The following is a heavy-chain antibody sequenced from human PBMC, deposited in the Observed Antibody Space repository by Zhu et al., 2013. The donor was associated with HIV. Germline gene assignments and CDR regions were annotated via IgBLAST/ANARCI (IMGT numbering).Heavy chain of an antibody. V-gene: IGHV1-2*02. J-gene: IGHJ4*02. CDR1: GGTFSNYA. CDR3: SRTKMFAGYWSDF. CDR2: ISPNNGGT. D-gene: IGHD3-9*01. Sequence: QVQLVQSGAEVKKPGSSVKVSCRASGGTFSNYAISWVRQAPGQGLEWMGWISPNNGGTIYEQKFQGRVTMTRDTSITTAYMELTRLTPDDTAVYYCSRTKMFAGYWSDFWGQGTLVTVSS.